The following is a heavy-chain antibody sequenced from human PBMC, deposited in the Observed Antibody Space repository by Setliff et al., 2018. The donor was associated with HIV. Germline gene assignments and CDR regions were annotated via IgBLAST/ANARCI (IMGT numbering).Heavy chain of an antibody. CDR2: IKSDGSSL. Sequence: GGSLRLSCAAAGFTFSKAWMSWFRQTPGKGLEWVGRIKSDGSSLKYADSVKGRFTISRDNAKNSLYLQMNSLRAEDTALYYCAKDGRTGDHYYYYYGMDVWGQGTTVTVSS. J-gene: IGHJ6*02. D-gene: IGHD7-27*01. V-gene: IGHV3-74*03. CDR3: AKDGRTGDHYYYYYGMDV. CDR1: GFTFSKAW.